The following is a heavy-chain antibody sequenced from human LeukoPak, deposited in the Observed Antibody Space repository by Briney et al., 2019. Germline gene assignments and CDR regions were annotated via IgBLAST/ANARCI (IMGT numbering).Heavy chain of an antibody. CDR3: ASLFLCYGCSSSSHNFNI. V-gene: IGHV3-21*06. CDR2: ITGLSSYM. J-gene: IGHJ3*02. Sequence: GGSLRLSCAASGFTFHNLTMNWVRQAPGKGLEWVSAITGLSSYMFYADSLKGRFTISRDNAKNSVYLQMNNLRADDTAVYYCASLFLCYGCSSSSHNFNIWGQGTMVTVSS. CDR1: GFTFHNLT. D-gene: IGHD6-6*01.